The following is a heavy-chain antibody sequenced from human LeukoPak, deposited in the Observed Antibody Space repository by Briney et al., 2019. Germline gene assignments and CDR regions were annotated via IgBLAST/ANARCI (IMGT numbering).Heavy chain of an antibody. J-gene: IGHJ6*02. CDR3: ARDSSSWYGSSGYPPHGMDV. CDR1: GGXISSYY. Sequence: SETLSLTCTVSGGXISSYYWSWIRQPPGKGLEWIGYIYYSGSTNYNPSLKSRVTISVDTSKNQFSLKLSSVTAADTAVYYCARDSSSWYGSSGYPPHGMDVWGQGTTVTVSS. V-gene: IGHV4-59*01. CDR2: IYYSGST. D-gene: IGHD6-13*01.